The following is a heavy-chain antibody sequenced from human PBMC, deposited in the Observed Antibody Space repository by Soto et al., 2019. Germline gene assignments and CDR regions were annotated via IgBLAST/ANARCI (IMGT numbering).Heavy chain of an antibody. V-gene: IGHV3-66*01. Sequence: EVQLVESGGGLVQPGGSLRLSCAASGFTVSSNYMSWVRQAPGKGLEWVSVIYSGGSTYYADSVKGRFTISRDNSKNTLNLQMNSLRAEDTAVYYCARDQSGYSGYDYGHDAFDIWGQGTMVTVSS. CDR1: GFTVSSNY. J-gene: IGHJ3*02. D-gene: IGHD5-12*01. CDR2: IYSGGST. CDR3: ARDQSGYSGYDYGHDAFDI.